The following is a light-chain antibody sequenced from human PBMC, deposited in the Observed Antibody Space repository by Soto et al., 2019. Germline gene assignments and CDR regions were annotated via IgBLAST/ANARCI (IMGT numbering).Light chain of an antibody. Sequence: DIQMTQSPSTLSGSVGDRVTITCRASQTISSWLAWYQQKPGKAPKLLIYKASTLKSGVPSRFSGSGSGTDFTLTISSLQPEDFATYYCLQDYNYPVTFGPGTKVDIK. V-gene: IGKV1-5*03. CDR1: QTISSW. CDR3: LQDYNYPVT. J-gene: IGKJ3*01. CDR2: KAS.